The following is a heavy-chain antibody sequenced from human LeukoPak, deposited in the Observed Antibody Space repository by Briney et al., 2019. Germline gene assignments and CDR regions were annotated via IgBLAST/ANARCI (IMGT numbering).Heavy chain of an antibody. J-gene: IGHJ4*02. V-gene: IGHV4-39*01. D-gene: IGHD6-6*01. Sequence: PSETLSLTCTVSGGSISSSSYYWGWIRQPPGKGLEWIGSIYYSGSTYYNPSLKSRVTISVGTSKNQFSLKLSSVTAADTAVYYCARAIAAREVFDYWGQGTLVTVSS. CDR3: ARAIAAREVFDY. CDR1: GGSISSSSYY. CDR2: IYYSGST.